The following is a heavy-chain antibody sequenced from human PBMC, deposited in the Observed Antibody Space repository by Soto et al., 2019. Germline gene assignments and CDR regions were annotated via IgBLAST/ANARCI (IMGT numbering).Heavy chain of an antibody. CDR2: ISGSGGST. CDR3: AKRRSGRTYGDALFDY. CDR1: GFTFSSYA. D-gene: IGHD4-17*01. J-gene: IGHJ4*02. Sequence: GGSLRLSCAASGFTFSSYAMSWVRQAPGKGLEWVSAISGSGGSTYYADSVKGRFTISRDNSKNTLYLQMNSLRAEDTAVYYCAKRRSGRTYGDALFDYWGQGTLVTVSS. V-gene: IGHV3-23*01.